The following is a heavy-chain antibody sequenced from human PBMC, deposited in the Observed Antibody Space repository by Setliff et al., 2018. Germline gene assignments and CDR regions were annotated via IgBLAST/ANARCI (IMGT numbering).Heavy chain of an antibody. CDR3: ARADYIRYFYMDV. Sequence: SVNVSCKASGGTFSSYGISWVRQAPGQGLEWLGGTIPNFGTTNYAQEFQGRVTIITDESTSTAYMELSSLRSEDTAVYYCARADYIRYFYMDVWGKGTTVTVSS. J-gene: IGHJ6*03. V-gene: IGHV1-69*05. D-gene: IGHD4-4*01. CDR2: TIPNFGTT. CDR1: GGTFSSYG.